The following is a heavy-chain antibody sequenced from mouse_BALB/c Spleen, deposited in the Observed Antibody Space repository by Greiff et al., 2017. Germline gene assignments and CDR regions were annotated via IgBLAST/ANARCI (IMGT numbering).Heavy chain of an antibody. CDR2: INPSSGYT. Sequence: VQLQQSGAELARPGASVKMSCKASGYTFTSYTMHWVKQRPGQGLEWIGYINPSSGYTNYNQKFKDKATLTADKSSSTAYMQLSSLTSEDSAVYYCARSGDYVYYFDYWGQGTTLTVSS. J-gene: IGHJ2*01. D-gene: IGHD2-4*01. V-gene: IGHV1-4*01. CDR3: ARSGDYVYYFDY. CDR1: GYTFTSYT.